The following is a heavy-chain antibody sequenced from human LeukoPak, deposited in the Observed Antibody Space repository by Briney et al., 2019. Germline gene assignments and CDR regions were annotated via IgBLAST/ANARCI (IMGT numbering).Heavy chain of an antibody. Sequence: SETLSLTCTVSGGSISSYYWSWIRQPPGKGLEWIGYIYYRGSANYNPSLKSRVTISVDTSKNQFSLKLSSVAAADTAVYYFARRRGDAFDIWGQGTMVTVSS. CDR1: GGSISSYY. CDR2: IYYRGSA. CDR3: ARRRGDAFDI. V-gene: IGHV4-59*01. D-gene: IGHD3-10*01. J-gene: IGHJ3*02.